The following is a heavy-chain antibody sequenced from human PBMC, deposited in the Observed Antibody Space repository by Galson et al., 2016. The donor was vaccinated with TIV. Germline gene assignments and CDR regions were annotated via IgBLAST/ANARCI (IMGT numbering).Heavy chain of an antibody. Sequence: LRLSCAASGITFSSDWMHWVRQGPGKGLVWVSRINSDGSRTNYADSVKGRFTISRDNAKNTLYLQMNSLRAEDTAVYYCARVKYDSSGFYFNWFDPWGQGTLVTVSS. J-gene: IGHJ5*02. CDR3: ARVKYDSSGFYFNWFDP. CDR1: GITFSSDW. V-gene: IGHV3-74*01. CDR2: INSDGSRT. D-gene: IGHD3-22*01.